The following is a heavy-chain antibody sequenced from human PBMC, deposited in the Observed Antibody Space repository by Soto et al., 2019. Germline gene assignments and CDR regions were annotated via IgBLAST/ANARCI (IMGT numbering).Heavy chain of an antibody. V-gene: IGHV4-39*01. CDR1: GGSIKNTNYH. CDR2: LYYRGAT. D-gene: IGHD2-21*02. J-gene: IGHJ4*01. Sequence: SATLSITCSVSGGSIKNTNYHWGWIRQPPGKGLEWIGTLYYRGATYYNPSLKSLVTISLDTSKNQRSLNLSSVPATDTAVYYCFGVLAATLDYWGQGTLVT. CDR3: FGVLAATLDY.